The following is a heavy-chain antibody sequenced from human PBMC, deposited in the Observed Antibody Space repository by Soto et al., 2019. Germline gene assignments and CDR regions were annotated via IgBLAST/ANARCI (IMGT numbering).Heavy chain of an antibody. J-gene: IGHJ3*02. CDR1: GFTFSSYW. V-gene: IGHV3-74*01. CDR2: INSDGSST. Sequence: GGSLRLSCAASGFTFSSYWMHWVRQAPGKGLVWVSRINSDGSSTSYADSVKGRFTISRDNAKNTLYLQMNSLRAEDTAVYYCARLSVKDILTGYYDAFDIWGQGTMVTVSS. D-gene: IGHD3-9*01. CDR3: ARLSVKDILTGYYDAFDI.